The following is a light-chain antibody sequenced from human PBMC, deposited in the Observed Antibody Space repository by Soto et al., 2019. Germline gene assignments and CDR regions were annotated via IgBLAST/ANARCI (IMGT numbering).Light chain of an antibody. CDR2: GNS. Sequence: QSVLTQPPSVSGAPGQRVTISCTGSSSNIGAGYDVHWYQQLPGTAPKLLIYGNSNRPSGVPDRFSGSKSVTSASLAITGLQAEDESDYDCQSYDISLSGVVFGGGTKLTVL. J-gene: IGLJ2*01. CDR1: SSNIGAGYD. V-gene: IGLV1-40*01. CDR3: QSYDISLSGVV.